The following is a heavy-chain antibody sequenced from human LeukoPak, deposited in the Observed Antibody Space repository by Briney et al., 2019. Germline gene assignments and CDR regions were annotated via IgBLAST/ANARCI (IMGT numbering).Heavy chain of an antibody. V-gene: IGHV3-48*01. CDR1: GFTFSSYS. CDR2: ISSSSTI. D-gene: IGHD5-18*01. J-gene: IGHJ3*02. CDR3: VQFSGYSYGATYDAFDI. Sequence: GGSLRLSCAASGFTFSSYSMNWVRQAPGKGLEWVSYISSSSTIYYADSVKGRFTISRDNAKNSLYLQMNSLRAEDTAVYYCVQFSGYSYGATYDAFDIWGQGTMVTVSS.